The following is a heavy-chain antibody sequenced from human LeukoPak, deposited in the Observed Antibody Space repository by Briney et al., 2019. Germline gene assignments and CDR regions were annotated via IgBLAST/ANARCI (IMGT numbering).Heavy chain of an antibody. CDR1: GYTFTGYY. CDR3: ARSQGTWYYFDC. V-gene: IGHV1-2*02. D-gene: IGHD3-10*01. Sequence: GASVTVSCKASGYTFTGYYIHWVRQAPGQGLEWMGWINPNSGGTNYAQKFQGRVAMTRDTSISTAYMELSRLRSDDTAVYYCARSQGTWYYFDCWGQGTLVTVSS. J-gene: IGHJ4*02. CDR2: INPNSGGT.